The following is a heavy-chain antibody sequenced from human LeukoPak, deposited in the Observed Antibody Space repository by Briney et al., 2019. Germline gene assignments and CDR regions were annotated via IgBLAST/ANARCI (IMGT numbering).Heavy chain of an antibody. J-gene: IGHJ4*02. D-gene: IGHD6-13*01. CDR3: ARDPEIAATDY. V-gene: IGHV3-21*01. Sequence: GGSLRLSCAASGFTFSSYSMNWVRQAPGKGLEWVSSISSSSSYIYYADSVKGRFTISGDNAKNSLYLQMNSLRAEDTAVYYCARDPEIAATDYWGQGTLVTVSS. CDR1: GFTFSSYS. CDR2: ISSSSSYI.